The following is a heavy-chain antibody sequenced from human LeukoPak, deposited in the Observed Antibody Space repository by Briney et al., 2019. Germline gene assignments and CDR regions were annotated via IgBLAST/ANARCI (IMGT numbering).Heavy chain of an antibody. D-gene: IGHD2-15*01. J-gene: IGHJ4*02. CDR1: GFTFTSYW. CDR3: AKQLGYCSDGSCYFPY. V-gene: IGHV3-23*01. Sequence: GGSLRLSCEVSGFTFTSYWMSWVHQAPGKGLEWVSAISNNGGYTYYADSVQGRFTISRDNSKSTLCLQMNSLRAEDTAVYYCAKQLGYCSDGSCYFPYWGQGTLVTVSS. CDR2: ISNNGGYT.